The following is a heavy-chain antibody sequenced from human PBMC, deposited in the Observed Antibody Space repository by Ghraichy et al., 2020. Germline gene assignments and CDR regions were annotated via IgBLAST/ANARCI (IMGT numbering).Heavy chain of an antibody. CDR2: IYTTGST. D-gene: IGHD1-14*01. Sequence: SQTLSLTCTVSGASISSYYWSWIRQPPGKGLEWIGRIYTTGSTDYNPSLESRVTMSVDTSKKQISLELRSVSAADTAVYYCARAAWEPLTRNYYELDVWGQGTTVTVSS. CDR3: ARAAWEPLTRNYYELDV. J-gene: IGHJ6*02. CDR1: GASISSYY. V-gene: IGHV4-4*07.